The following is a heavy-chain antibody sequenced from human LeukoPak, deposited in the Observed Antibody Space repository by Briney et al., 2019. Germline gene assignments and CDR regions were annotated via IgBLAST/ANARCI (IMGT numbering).Heavy chain of an antibody. J-gene: IGHJ4*02. CDR1: TFTFSSYT. V-gene: IGHV3-30-3*01. D-gene: IGHD3-22*01. Sequence: PGRSLRLSCAASTFTFSSYTMHWVRQAPGKGLEWVALISYDGSNKYYADSVKGRFTISRDNSKNTLYLQMNSLRAEDTAVYYCARAGHYYDSSGYHMDYWGQGTLVTVSS. CDR2: ISYDGSNK. CDR3: ARAGHYYDSSGYHMDY.